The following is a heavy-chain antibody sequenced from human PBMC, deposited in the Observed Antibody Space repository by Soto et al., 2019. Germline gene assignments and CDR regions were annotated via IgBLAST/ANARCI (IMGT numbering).Heavy chain of an antibody. V-gene: IGHV4-59*08. Sequence: SETLSLTCTVSGGSISSYYWSWIRQPPGKGLEWIGYVYYSGSTTYNPSLKSRVTISVDTSKNQFSLNLSSVTAADTAIYYCARHHNYYYGMAVWGQGTTVTVSS. J-gene: IGHJ6*02. CDR2: VYYSGST. CDR3: ARHHNYYYGMAV. CDR1: GGSISSYY.